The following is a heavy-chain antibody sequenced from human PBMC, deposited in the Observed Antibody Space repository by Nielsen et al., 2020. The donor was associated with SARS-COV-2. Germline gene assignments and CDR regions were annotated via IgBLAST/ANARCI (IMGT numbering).Heavy chain of an antibody. Sequence: GGSLRLSCAASGFTFSSYGMHWVRQAPGKGLEWVAVIWYDGSNKYYADSVKGRFTISRDNSKNTLYLQMNSLRAEDTAVYYCAREGSSSWFTISYYYYGMDVWGQGTTVTVSS. CDR1: GFTFSSYG. D-gene: IGHD6-13*01. J-gene: IGHJ6*02. V-gene: IGHV3-33*01. CDR2: IWYDGSNK. CDR3: AREGSSSWFTISYYYYGMDV.